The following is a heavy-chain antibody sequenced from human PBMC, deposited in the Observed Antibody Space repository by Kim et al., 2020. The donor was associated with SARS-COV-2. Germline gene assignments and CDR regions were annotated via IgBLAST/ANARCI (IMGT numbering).Heavy chain of an antibody. Sequence: SETLSLTCTVSGGSISSSSYYWGWIRQPPGKGLEWIGSIYYSGSTYYNPSLKSRVTISVDTSKNQFSLKLSSVTAADTAVYYCARHSPGGDILTGYYHF. CDR2: IYYSGST. V-gene: IGHV4-39*01. CDR1: GGSISSSSYY. CDR3: ARHSPGGDILTGYYHF. J-gene: IGHJ4*01. D-gene: IGHD3-9*01.